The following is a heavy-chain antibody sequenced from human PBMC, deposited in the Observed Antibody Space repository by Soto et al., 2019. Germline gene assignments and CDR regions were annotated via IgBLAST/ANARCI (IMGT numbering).Heavy chain of an antibody. CDR2: ISYDGSNK. V-gene: IGHV3-30*03. CDR3: VCSGSYSDY. CDR1: GFTFSSYG. J-gene: IGHJ4*02. D-gene: IGHD1-26*01. Sequence: PGGSLRLSCAASGFTFSSYGMHWVRQAPGKGLEWVAVISYDGSNKYYAASVKGRFTISRDNSKNTLYLQMNSLRAEDTAVYYCVCSGSYSDYWGQGTLVTVSS.